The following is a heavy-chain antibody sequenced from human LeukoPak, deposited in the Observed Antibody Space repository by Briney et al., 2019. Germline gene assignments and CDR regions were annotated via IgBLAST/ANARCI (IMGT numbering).Heavy chain of an antibody. CDR2: IHSGGTT. V-gene: IGHV3-53*01. J-gene: IGHJ4*02. D-gene: IGHD2-15*01. Sequence: GGSLRLSCAVSGFTVSSNYMSWVRQAPGKGLEWVSLIHSGGTTDYADSVKDRFTISTDYSKNTVNLQINSLRAEDTAVYYCARERRYCSGDNCYSGLDYWGQGTLVTVSS. CDR3: ARERRYCSGDNCYSGLDY. CDR1: GFTVSSNY.